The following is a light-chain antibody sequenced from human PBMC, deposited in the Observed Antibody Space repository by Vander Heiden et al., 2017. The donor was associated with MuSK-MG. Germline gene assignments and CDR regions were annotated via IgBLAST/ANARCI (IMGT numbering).Light chain of an antibody. CDR1: SGYSNYK. V-gene: IGLV9-49*01. J-gene: IGLJ2*01. Sequence: QPVLTPPPSASASLGASLTLTCTLSSGYSNYKGDWYQQRPGKGPRFVMRVGTGGIVGSKGDGIPDRFSVLGSGLNRYLTIKNIQEEDESDYHCGADHGSGSNFVVFGGGTKLTVL. CDR3: GADHGSGSNFVV. CDR2: VGTGGIVG.